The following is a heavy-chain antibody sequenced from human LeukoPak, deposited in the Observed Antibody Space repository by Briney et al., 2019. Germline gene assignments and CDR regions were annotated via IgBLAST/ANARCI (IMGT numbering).Heavy chain of an antibody. Sequence: GGSLRLSCAASGFTFSSYSMNWARQAPGKGLEWVSSISSSSSYIYYADSVKGRFTISRDNAKNSLYLQMNSLRAEDTAVYYCAREPDSSGYYYRSYYFDYWGQGTLVTVSS. CDR3: AREPDSSGYYYRSYYFDY. J-gene: IGHJ4*02. CDR2: ISSSSSYI. V-gene: IGHV3-21*01. D-gene: IGHD3-22*01. CDR1: GFTFSSYS.